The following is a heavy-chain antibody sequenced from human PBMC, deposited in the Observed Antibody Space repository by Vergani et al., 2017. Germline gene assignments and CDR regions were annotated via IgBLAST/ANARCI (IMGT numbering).Heavy chain of an antibody. CDR2: INHSGST. Sequence: QVQLQQWGAGLLKPSETLSLTCAVYGGSFSGYYWSWTRQPPGKGLEWIGEINHSGSTNYNPSLKSRVTISVDTSKNQFSLKLSSVTAADTAVYYCARGGGGYYYASPFDYWGQGTLVTVSS. CDR3: ARGGGGYYYASPFDY. V-gene: IGHV4-34*01. J-gene: IGHJ4*02. D-gene: IGHD3-22*01. CDR1: GGSFSGYY.